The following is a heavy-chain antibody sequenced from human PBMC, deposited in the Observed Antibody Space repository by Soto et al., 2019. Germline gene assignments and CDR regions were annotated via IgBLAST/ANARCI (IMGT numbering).Heavy chain of an antibody. J-gene: IGHJ3*02. CDR1: CGSISSYY. V-gene: IGHV4-59*01. D-gene: IGHD1-26*01. CDR3: ARGGVGAIGYAFDI. Sequence: PSETLSLTCTVSCGSISSYYWSWIRQPPGKGLEWIGYIYYSGSTNYNPSLKSRVTISVDTSKNQFSLKLSSVTAADTAVYYCARGGVGAIGYAFDIWGQGTMVTV. CDR2: IYYSGST.